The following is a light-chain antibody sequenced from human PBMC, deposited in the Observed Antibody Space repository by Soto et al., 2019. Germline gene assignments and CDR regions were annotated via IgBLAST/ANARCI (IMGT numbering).Light chain of an antibody. J-gene: IGKJ4*01. CDR3: QQYNDWPPLT. CDR1: QSVSSN. Sequence: EIVMTQSPATLSVSAGERATLSCRASQSVSSNLAWYQQKPGQAPRLLIYDVSTRATGIPARFSGSGSGTDFTLTISSLQSEDFAVYYCQQYNDWPPLTFGGGTKVEIK. V-gene: IGKV3-15*01. CDR2: DVS.